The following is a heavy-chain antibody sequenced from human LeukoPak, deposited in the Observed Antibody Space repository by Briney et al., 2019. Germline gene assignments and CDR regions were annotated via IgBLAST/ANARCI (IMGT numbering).Heavy chain of an antibody. Sequence: ASVKVSCKASGGTFSSYAISWVRQAPGQGLEWMGGIIPIFGTANYAQKFQGRVTITADESTGTAYMELSSLRSEDTAVYYCATRDYDSSGYSFDYWGQGTLVTVSS. J-gene: IGHJ4*02. V-gene: IGHV1-69*13. CDR2: IIPIFGTA. CDR1: GGTFSSYA. CDR3: ATRDYDSSGYSFDY. D-gene: IGHD3-22*01.